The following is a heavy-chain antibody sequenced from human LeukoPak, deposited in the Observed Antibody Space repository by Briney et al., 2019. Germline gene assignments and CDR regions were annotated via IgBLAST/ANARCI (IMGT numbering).Heavy chain of an antibody. J-gene: IGHJ3*02. V-gene: IGHV4-34*01. CDR3: ARLAGSGAFDI. CDR1: GGSLNGHY. Sequence: PSETLSLTCAVYGGSLNGHYWSWIRQSPGKGLEWIGEGSDSGGTKFNPSLKSRVTISADTSKNQFSLRLRSVTAADTAVYYCARLAGSGAFDIWGQGTMVTVSS. CDR2: GSDSGGT.